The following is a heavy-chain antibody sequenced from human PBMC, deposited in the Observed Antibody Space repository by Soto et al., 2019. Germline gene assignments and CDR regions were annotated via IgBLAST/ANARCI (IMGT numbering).Heavy chain of an antibody. V-gene: IGHV3-30-3*01. J-gene: IGHJ4*02. D-gene: IGHD2-8*01. CDR3: ASECTNGVCYNYFDY. Sequence: GGSLRLSCAASGFTFSSYAMHWVRQAPGKGLEWVAVISYDGSNKYYAESVKGRFTISRDNSKNTLYLQMNSLRAEDTAVYYCASECTNGVCYNYFDYWGQGTLVTVSS. CDR1: GFTFSSYA. CDR2: ISYDGSNK.